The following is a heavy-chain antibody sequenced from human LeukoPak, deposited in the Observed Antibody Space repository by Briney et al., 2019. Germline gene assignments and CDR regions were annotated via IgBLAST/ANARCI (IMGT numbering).Heavy chain of an antibody. Sequence: PSETLSLTCTVSGGSISSYYWSWIRQPPGKGLEWIGYIYYSGSTNYNPSLKSRVTISVDTSKNQFSLKLSSLTAADTAVYYCARLEGTTKLLWFGKLSERAFDIWGQGTMVTVSS. D-gene: IGHD3-10*01. J-gene: IGHJ3*02. CDR2: IYYSGST. V-gene: IGHV4-59*08. CDR3: ARLEGTTKLLWFGKLSERAFDI. CDR1: GGSISSYY.